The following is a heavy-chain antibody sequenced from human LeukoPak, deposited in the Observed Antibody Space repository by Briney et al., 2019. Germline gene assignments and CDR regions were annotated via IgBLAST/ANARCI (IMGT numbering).Heavy chain of an antibody. J-gene: IGHJ3*02. CDR2: ISAYNGNT. V-gene: IGHV1-18*01. Sequence: GASVKVSCKASGYTFTSYGISWVRQAPGQGLEWMGWISAYNGNTNYAQKLQGRVTMTTDTSTSTAYMELRSLRSDDTAVYYCARDPAQYYYDGDAFDIWGQGTMVTVSS. CDR1: GYTFTSYG. CDR3: ARDPAQYYYDGDAFDI. D-gene: IGHD3-22*01.